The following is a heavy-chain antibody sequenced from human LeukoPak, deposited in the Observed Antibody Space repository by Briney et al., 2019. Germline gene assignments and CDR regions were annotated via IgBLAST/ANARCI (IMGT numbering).Heavy chain of an antibody. CDR1: GESFSGYY. CDR2: INHSGST. CDR3: ARGRLRLPFDY. D-gene: IGHD5/OR15-5a*01. J-gene: IGHJ4*02. Sequence: SETLSLTCALSGESFSGYYWSWIRQPPGKGLEWIGEINHSGSTNYNPSLKSRVTISVDTSKNQFSLKLSSVTAADTAVYYCARGRLRLPFDYWGQGTLVTVSS. V-gene: IGHV4-34*01.